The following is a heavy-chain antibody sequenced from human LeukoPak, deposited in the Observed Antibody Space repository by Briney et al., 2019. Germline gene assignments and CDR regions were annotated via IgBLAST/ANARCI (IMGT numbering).Heavy chain of an antibody. Sequence: GGSLRLSCAASGFTFSSYSMTWVRQAPGKGLEWVSSISSSSSYIYYADSVKGRFTISRDNAKNSLYLQMNSLRAEDTAVYYCARKGFGAGTYYFDYWGQGTLVTVSS. CDR1: GFTFSSYS. CDR3: ARKGFGAGTYYFDY. V-gene: IGHV3-21*01. CDR2: ISSSSSYI. J-gene: IGHJ4*02. D-gene: IGHD1-7*01.